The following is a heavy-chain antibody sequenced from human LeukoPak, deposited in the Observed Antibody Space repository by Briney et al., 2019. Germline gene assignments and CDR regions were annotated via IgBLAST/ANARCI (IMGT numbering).Heavy chain of an antibody. CDR2: IYSGGST. CDR1: GFTFSSFA. CDR3: ARAQGPYGSGSYYATDDDAFDI. J-gene: IGHJ3*02. Sequence: GGSLRLSCAASGFTFSSFAMSWVRQAPGKGLEWVSVIYSGGSTYYADSVKGRFTISRDNSKNTLYLQMNSLRAEDTAVYYCARAQGPYGSGSYYATDDDAFDIWGQGTMVTVSS. V-gene: IGHV3-53*01. D-gene: IGHD3-10*01.